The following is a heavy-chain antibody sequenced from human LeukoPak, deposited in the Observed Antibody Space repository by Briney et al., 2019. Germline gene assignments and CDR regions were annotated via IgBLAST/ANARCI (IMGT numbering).Heavy chain of an antibody. Sequence: SGGSLRLSCAASGFTFSSYAMHWVRQAPGKGLEWVAVISYDGSNKYYADSVKGRFTISRDNSKNTLYLQMNSLRAEDTAVYYCAIETGYSCSSTSCYYFDYWGQGTLVTVSS. CDR3: AIETGYSCSSTSCYYFDY. J-gene: IGHJ4*02. CDR2: ISYDGSNK. CDR1: GFTFSSYA. V-gene: IGHV3-30-3*01. D-gene: IGHD2-2*01.